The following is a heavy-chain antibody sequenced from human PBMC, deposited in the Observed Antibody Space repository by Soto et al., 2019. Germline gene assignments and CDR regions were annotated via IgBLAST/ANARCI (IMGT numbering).Heavy chain of an antibody. J-gene: IGHJ6*03. CDR3: ARDCSGGSCYKDYYYNMDV. Sequence: GGSLRLSCAASGFTFSSYSMNWVRQAPGKGLEWVSSISSSSSYIYYADSVKGRFTISRDNAKNSLYLQMNSLRAEDTAVYYCARDCSGGSCYKDYYYNMDVWDKGTNVTVSS. D-gene: IGHD2-15*01. CDR1: GFTFSSYS. CDR2: ISSSSSYI. V-gene: IGHV3-21*01.